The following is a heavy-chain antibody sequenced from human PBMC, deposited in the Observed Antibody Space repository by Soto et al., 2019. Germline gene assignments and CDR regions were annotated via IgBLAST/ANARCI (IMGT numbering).Heavy chain of an antibody. CDR3: AKSQLLPRNAFDI. CDR2: ISGSGGST. D-gene: IGHD2-2*01. V-gene: IGHV3-23*01. Sequence: EVQLLESGGGLVQPGGSLRLSCAASGFTFSSYAMSWVRQAPGKGLEWVSAISGSGGSTYYADSVKGRFTISRDNSKNTLYLQMNSLRAEATAVYYCAKSQLLPRNAFDILGQGSMVTVAS. J-gene: IGHJ3*02. CDR1: GFTFSSYA.